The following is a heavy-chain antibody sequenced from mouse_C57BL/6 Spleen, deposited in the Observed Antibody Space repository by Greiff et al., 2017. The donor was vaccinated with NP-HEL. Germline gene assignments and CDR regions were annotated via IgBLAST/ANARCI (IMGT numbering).Heavy chain of an antibody. Sequence: EVQLQQSGPVLVKPGASVKMSCKASGYTFTDYYMNWVKQSHGKSLEWIGVINPYNGGTSYNQKFKGKATLTVDKSSSTAYMELNSLTSEDSAVYYCARAGSSSTDVWGTGTTVTVAS. CDR2: INPYNGGT. D-gene: IGHD1-1*01. CDR3: ARAGSSSTDV. J-gene: IGHJ1*03. V-gene: IGHV1-19*01. CDR1: GYTFTDYY.